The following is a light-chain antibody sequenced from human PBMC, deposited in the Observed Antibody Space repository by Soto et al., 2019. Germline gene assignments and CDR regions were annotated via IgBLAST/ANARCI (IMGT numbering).Light chain of an antibody. CDR1: QSISTN. Sequence: EIVRTQSPATLSVSPGERATLSCRASQSISTNLAWYQQKPGQAPRLLIYGASTRATGIPARFSGSGSGTEFTLTISSLQSEDFAVYHCQHYNSWPWTLGQGTKVEIK. J-gene: IGKJ1*01. CDR2: GAS. CDR3: QHYNSWPWT. V-gene: IGKV3D-15*01.